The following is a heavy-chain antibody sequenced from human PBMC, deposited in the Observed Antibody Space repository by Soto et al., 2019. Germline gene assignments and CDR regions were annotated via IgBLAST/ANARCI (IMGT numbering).Heavy chain of an antibody. CDR3: ARDRSSSWYNGTFYFDS. Sequence: SVKVSCKASGGTFTTYDISWVRQAPGQGLEWMGGIIPLFDAIKYAQKFQGRVTITADKSTGTAYMELSRLRSEDTAMYYCARDRSSSWYNGTFYFDSWGQGTLVTVSS. CDR2: IIPLFDAI. V-gene: IGHV1-69*06. J-gene: IGHJ4*02. CDR1: GGTFTTYD. D-gene: IGHD6-19*01.